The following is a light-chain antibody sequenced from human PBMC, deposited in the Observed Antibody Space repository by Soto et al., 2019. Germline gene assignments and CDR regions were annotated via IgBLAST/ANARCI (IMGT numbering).Light chain of an antibody. CDR1: NIGRKS. Sequence: SYELTQPPSVSVAPGQTARISCGGNNIGRKSVHWYQQKPGRAPVVVVYDDSDRPSGIPERFSGANPGDTATLTISRVEAGDEADYYCHVWDSSSGHYIFGTGTKVTVL. J-gene: IGLJ1*01. CDR2: DDS. CDR3: HVWDSSSGHYI. V-gene: IGLV3-21*02.